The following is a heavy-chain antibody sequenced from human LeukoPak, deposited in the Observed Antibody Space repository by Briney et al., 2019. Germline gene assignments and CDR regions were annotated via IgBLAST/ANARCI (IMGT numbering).Heavy chain of an antibody. CDR2: INHSGST. V-gene: IGHV4-34*01. CDR3: ARDLRPQYYYDSSGYFPLSY. CDR1: GGSFSGYY. Sequence: SETLSLTCAVYGGSFSGYYWSWIRQPPGKGLEWIGEINHSGSTNYNPSLKSRVTISVDTSKNQFSLKLSSVTAADTAVYYCARDLRPQYYYDSSGYFPLSYWGQGTLVTVSS. J-gene: IGHJ4*02. D-gene: IGHD3-22*01.